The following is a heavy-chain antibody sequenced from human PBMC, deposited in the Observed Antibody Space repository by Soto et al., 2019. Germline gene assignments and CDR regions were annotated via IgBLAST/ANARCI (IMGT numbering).Heavy chain of an antibody. Sequence: GESQKISCKGSGYSFTSYWFGWVRQMPGKGLEWMGIIYPGDSDTRYSPSFQGQVTISADKSISTAYLQWSSLKASDTAMYYCARRELHDAFDIWGQGTMVTVSS. D-gene: IGHD1-26*01. J-gene: IGHJ3*02. V-gene: IGHV5-51*01. CDR3: ARRELHDAFDI. CDR1: GYSFTSYW. CDR2: IYPGDSDT.